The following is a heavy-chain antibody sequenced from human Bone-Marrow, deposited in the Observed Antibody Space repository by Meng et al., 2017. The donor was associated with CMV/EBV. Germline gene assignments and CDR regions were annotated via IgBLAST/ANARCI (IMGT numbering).Heavy chain of an antibody. D-gene: IGHD2-2*01. CDR3: ARGAPAAIWDYYYYGMDV. CDR1: GFTVSSNY. V-gene: IGHV3-53*01. Sequence: GESLKISCAASGFTVSSNYMSWVRQAPGKGLEWVSVIYSGGSTYYADSVKGRFTISRDNAKNSLYLQMNSLRAEDTAVYYCARGAPAAIWDYYYYGMDVWGQGTTVTVSS. CDR2: IYSGGST. J-gene: IGHJ6*02.